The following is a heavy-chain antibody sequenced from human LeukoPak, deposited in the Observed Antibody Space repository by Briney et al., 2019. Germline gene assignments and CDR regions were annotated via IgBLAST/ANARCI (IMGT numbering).Heavy chain of an antibody. J-gene: IGHJ6*03. Sequence: SETLSLTCTVSGYSISSGYYWGWIRQPPGKGLEWIGSIYHSGSSYYNPSLKSRVTISVDTSKNQFSLKLSSVTAADTAVYYCARDVTMDVWGKGTTVTVSS. CDR1: GYSISSGYY. V-gene: IGHV4-38-2*02. CDR3: ARDVTMDV. D-gene: IGHD4-11*01. CDR2: IYHSGSS.